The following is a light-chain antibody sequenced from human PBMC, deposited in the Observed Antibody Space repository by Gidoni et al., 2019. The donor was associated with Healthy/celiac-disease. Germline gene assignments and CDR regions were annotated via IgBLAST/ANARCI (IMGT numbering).Light chain of an antibody. CDR2: WAS. CDR3: QQYYSTPWT. V-gene: IGKV4-1*01. CDR1: QSVLYSSNYKNY. Sequence: DIVMTQSPDPLAASLGERATINCKSRQSVLYSSNYKNYLPWYQQKPGQPPKLLVYWASTRESGVPDRFSGSGSGTDFTLPIRSLQAEDVAVYYCQQYYSTPWTFGQGTKVEIK. J-gene: IGKJ1*01.